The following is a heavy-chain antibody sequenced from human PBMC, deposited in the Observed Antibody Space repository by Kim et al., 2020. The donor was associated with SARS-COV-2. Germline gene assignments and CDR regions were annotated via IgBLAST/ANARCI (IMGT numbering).Heavy chain of an antibody. CDR3: AREGKQQLAPTRH. Sequence: GGSLRLSCAASGFTFSSYSMNWVRQAPGKGLEWVSSISSSSSYIYYADSVKGRFTISRDNAKNSLYLQMNSLRAEDTAVYYCAREGKQQLAPTRHWGQGTLVTVSS. J-gene: IGHJ4*02. CDR2: ISSSSSYI. D-gene: IGHD6-13*01. V-gene: IGHV3-21*01. CDR1: GFTFSSYS.